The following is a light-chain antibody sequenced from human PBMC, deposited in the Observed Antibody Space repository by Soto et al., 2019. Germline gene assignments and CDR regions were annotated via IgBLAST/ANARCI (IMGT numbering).Light chain of an antibody. CDR2: LGS. CDR3: MHALQTPWT. V-gene: IGKV2-28*01. Sequence: DIVMTQSPLSLPVTPGEPASISCRSSQSLLHSNGYNYLDWYLQKPGQSPQLLIYLGSNRASGVPDRFSGSGSGTDFTLKISRVEAEDVGLYYSMHALQTPWTFGQGTKVEI. CDR1: QSLLHSNGYNY. J-gene: IGKJ1*01.